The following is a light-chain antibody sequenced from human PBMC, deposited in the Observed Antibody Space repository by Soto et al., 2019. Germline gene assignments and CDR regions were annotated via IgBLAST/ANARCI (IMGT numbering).Light chain of an antibody. Sequence: EIRLTQSLSFLSASVGDRVTITCRASQGISSYLAWYQQKPGKAPKLLIYAASTLQSGVPSRFSGSGSGTDFTLTISRLEPEDFAVYYCQQYGSSPPKTFGQGTKA. CDR2: AAS. J-gene: IGKJ1*01. V-gene: IGKV1-9*01. CDR1: QGISSY. CDR3: QQYGSSPPKT.